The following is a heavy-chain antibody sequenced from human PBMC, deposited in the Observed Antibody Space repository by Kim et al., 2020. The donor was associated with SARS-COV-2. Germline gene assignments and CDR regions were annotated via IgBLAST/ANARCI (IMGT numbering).Heavy chain of an antibody. V-gene: IGHV3-66*01. D-gene: IGHD4-17*01. CDR2: IYSGGST. J-gene: IGHJ6*02. CDR3: ARDATDYGDYWSGYYYGMDV. CDR1: GFIVSSNY. Sequence: GGSLRLSCAASGFIVSSNYMSWVRQAPGKGLEWVSVIYSGGSTYYADSVKGRFTISRDNSKNMLYLQMNSLRAEDTAVYYCARDATDYGDYWSGYYYGMDVWGQGPTVPVSS.